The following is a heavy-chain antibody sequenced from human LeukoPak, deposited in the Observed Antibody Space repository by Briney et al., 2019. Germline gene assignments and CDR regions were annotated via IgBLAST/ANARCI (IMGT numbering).Heavy chain of an antibody. CDR1: GFTFSSYG. CDR2: IWYDGSNK. CDR3: ARDLVGRFLEWNPGFDY. D-gene: IGHD3-3*01. Sequence: GGSLRLSCAASGFTFSSYGMHWVRQAPGKGLEWVALIWYDGSNKYYADSVKGRFTISRDNSKNTLYLQMNSLRAEDTAVYYCARDLVGRFLEWNPGFDYWGQGTLVTVSS. J-gene: IGHJ4*02. V-gene: IGHV3-33*08.